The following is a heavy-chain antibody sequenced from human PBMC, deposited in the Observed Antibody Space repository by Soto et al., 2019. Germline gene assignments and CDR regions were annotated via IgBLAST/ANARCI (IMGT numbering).Heavy chain of an antibody. Sequence: PSETLSLTCTVSGGSISSYYWSWIRQPPGKGLEWIGYIYYSGSTNYNPSLKSRVTISVDTSKNQFSLKLSSVTAADTAVYYCARLSRDGYSSIDYWGQGTLVTVS. J-gene: IGHJ4*02. V-gene: IGHV4-59*08. CDR1: GGSISSYY. D-gene: IGHD4-4*01. CDR2: IYYSGST. CDR3: ARLSRDGYSSIDY.